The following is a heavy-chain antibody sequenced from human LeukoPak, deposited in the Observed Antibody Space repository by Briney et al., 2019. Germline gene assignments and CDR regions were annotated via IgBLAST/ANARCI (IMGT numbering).Heavy chain of an antibody. V-gene: IGHV4-30-4*01. D-gene: IGHD1-14*01. J-gene: IGHJ5*02. Sequence: SETLSLTCTVSGGSISSGNYYWSWIRQPPGKGLEWIGYIYYSGSTYYNPSLKSRVTISVDTSKNQFSLKLSSVTAADTAVYYCARSDRNWFDPWGQGTLVTVSS. CDR3: ARSDRNWFDP. CDR1: GGSISSGNYY. CDR2: IYYSGST.